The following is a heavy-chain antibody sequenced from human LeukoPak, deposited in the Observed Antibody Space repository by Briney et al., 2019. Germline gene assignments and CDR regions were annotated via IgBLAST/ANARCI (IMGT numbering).Heavy chain of an antibody. D-gene: IGHD3-10*01. J-gene: IGHJ4*02. CDR3: ASGSFSCSYYCSLWGYYGSGCHNYYFDY. V-gene: IGHV1-18*01. CDR2: ISAYNGNT. CDR1: GYTFTSYG. Sequence: ASVKVSCKASGYTFTSYGISWVRQAPGQGLEWMGWISAYNGNTNYAQKLQGRVTMTTDTSTSTAYMELRSLRSDDTAVYYCASGSFSCSYYCSLWGYYGSGCHNYYFDYWGQGTLVTVSS.